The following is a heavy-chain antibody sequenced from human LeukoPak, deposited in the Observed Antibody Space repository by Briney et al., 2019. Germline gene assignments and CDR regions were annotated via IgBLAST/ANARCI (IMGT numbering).Heavy chain of an antibody. CDR1: GGTFSSYA. V-gene: IGHV1-69*13. Sequence: SVKVSCKASGGTFSSYAISWVRQAPGQGLEWMGGIIPIFGTENYAQKFQGRVTITADESTSTAYMELSSLRSEDTAVYYCARGAGILWFGEIRSYYMDVWGKGTTVTISS. D-gene: IGHD3-10*01. J-gene: IGHJ6*03. CDR2: IIPIFGTE. CDR3: ARGAGILWFGEIRSYYMDV.